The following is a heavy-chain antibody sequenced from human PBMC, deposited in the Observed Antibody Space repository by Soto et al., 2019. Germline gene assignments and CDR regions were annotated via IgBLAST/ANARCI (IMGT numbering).Heavy chain of an antibody. CDR3: ASERPYYDYVWGSYRYTDLGFDP. CDR2: IKQDGSEK. J-gene: IGHJ5*02. Sequence: GGSLRLSCAASGFTFSSYWMSWVRQAPGKGLEWVANIKQDGSEKYYVDSVKGRFTISRDNAKNSLYLQMNSLRAEDTAVYYCASERPYYDYVWGSYRYTDLGFDPWGQETLVTVSS. CDR1: GFTFSSYW. V-gene: IGHV3-7*05. D-gene: IGHD3-16*02.